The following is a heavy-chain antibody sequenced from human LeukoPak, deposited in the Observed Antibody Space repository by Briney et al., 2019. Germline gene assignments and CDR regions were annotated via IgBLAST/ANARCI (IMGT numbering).Heavy chain of an antibody. V-gene: IGHV1-46*01. Sequence: ASVKVSCKASGYTFTSYYMHWVRQAPGQGLEWMGIINPSGGSKSYAQKFQGRVTMTRDTSTSTVYMELSSLRSEDTAMYYCARTKYFDILTGYYRNLDYWGQGTLVTVSS. CDR3: ARTKYFDILTGYYRNLDY. D-gene: IGHD3-9*01. CDR1: GYTFTSYY. J-gene: IGHJ4*02. CDR2: INPSGGSK.